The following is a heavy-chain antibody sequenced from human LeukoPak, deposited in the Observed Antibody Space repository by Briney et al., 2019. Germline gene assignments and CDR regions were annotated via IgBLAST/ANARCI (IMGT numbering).Heavy chain of an antibody. V-gene: IGHV4-59*01. CDR3: AIEYSIHPLFYNWFDP. J-gene: IGHJ5*02. Sequence: PSETLSLTCTVSGRSISSYYWSWIRQPPGKGLEWIGYIYYSGSTNYNPSLKSRVTISVDTSKNQFSLKLSSVTAADTAVYYCAIEYSIHPLFYNWFDPWGQGTLVTVSS. CDR2: IYYSGST. D-gene: IGHD6-6*01. CDR1: GRSISSYY.